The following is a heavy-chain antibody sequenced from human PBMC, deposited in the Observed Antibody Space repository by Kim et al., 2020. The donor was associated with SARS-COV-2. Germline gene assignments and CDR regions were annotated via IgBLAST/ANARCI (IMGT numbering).Heavy chain of an antibody. V-gene: IGHV1-8*01. J-gene: IGHJ4*02. CDR2: MNPNSGNT. CDR3: ARDYYGSGSPFRSLDY. Sequence: ASVKVSCKASGYIFTNYDLNWVRQATGQGLEWMGWMNPNSGNTGYAQQFQGRVTMTRDTSISTAYMELSSLRSEDMAVYYCARDYYGSGSPFRSLDYWAQGTLVTVSS. D-gene: IGHD3-10*01. CDR1: GYIFTNYD.